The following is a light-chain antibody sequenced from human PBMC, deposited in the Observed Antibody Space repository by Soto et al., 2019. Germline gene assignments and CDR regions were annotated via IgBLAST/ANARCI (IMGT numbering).Light chain of an antibody. CDR3: QQCGNLPPT. CDR2: GAY. CDR1: QDISNH. Sequence: DLQMTQSPSSLSASVGDRVTITCQASQDISNHLNWYQQTSGKAPKLLIYGAYNLETGVPSRFTGGQSGTHFTFTIPSLQPEDVATYFCQQCGNLPPTFGGGTKVEI. J-gene: IGKJ4*01. V-gene: IGKV1-33*01.